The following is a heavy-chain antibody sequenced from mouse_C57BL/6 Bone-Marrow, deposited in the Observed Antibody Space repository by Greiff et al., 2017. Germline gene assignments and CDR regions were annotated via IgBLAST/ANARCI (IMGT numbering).Heavy chain of an antibody. CDR3: ARHELLRSPFAY. CDR1: GFTFSSYG. CDR2: ISSGGSYT. Sequence: EVNVVESGGDLVKPGGSLKLSCAASGFTFSSYGMSWVRQTPDKRLEWVATISSGGSYTYYPDSVKGRFTISRDNAKNTLYLQMSSLKSEDTAMYYCARHELLRSPFAYWGQGTLVTVSA. D-gene: IGHD1-1*01. V-gene: IGHV5-6*01. J-gene: IGHJ3*01.